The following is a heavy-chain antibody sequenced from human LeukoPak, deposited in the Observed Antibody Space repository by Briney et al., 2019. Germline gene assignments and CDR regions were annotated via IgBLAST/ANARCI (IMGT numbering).Heavy chain of an antibody. D-gene: IGHD6-19*01. CDR1: GDSISNYY. V-gene: IGHV4-59*01. CDR2: IYYTGST. CDR3: ARDTGSGWYYFDY. J-gene: IGHJ4*02. Sequence: SETLSLTCTVSGDSISNYYWNWIRQSPGKGLEWIGYIYYTGSTNYNPSLKSRVTISKDTSKNQFSLRLSSVTAADTAVYYCARDTGSGWYYFDYWGQGTLVTVSS.